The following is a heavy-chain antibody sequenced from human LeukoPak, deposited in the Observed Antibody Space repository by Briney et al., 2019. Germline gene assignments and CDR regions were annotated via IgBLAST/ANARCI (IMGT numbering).Heavy chain of an antibody. V-gene: IGHV3-23*01. Sequence: GGSLRLSCAASGFTFSSYAMSWVRQAPGKWLEWVSAISGSGGSTYYADSVKGRFTISRDNSKNTLYLQMNSLRAEDTAVYYCAKVRTDYYDSSGHAEYFQHWGQGTLVTVSS. CDR1: GFTFSSYA. CDR3: AKVRTDYYDSSGHAEYFQH. J-gene: IGHJ1*01. CDR2: ISGSGGST. D-gene: IGHD3-22*01.